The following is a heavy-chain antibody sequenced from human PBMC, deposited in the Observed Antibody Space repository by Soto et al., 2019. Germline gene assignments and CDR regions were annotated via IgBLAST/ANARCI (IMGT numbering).Heavy chain of an antibody. CDR1: DGSMNSDSSY. CDR2: INHSGST. CDR3: ARLGGYVSVGYYYLWDS. Sequence: SETLSLTCRVSDGSMNSDSSYWGWIRQPPGKGLEWIGVINHSGSTYHNLSLKGRVTMSVDASRNQFSLKLTSMTAADTAVYYCARLGGYVSVGYYYLWDSWGQGTLVTV. D-gene: IGHD3-22*01. J-gene: IGHJ4*02. V-gene: IGHV4-39*01.